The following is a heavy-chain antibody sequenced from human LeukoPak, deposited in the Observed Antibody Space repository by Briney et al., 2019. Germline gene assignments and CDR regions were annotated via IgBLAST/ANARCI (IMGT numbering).Heavy chain of an antibody. CDR3: ARDVQGADGTTAGWFDP. V-gene: IGHV4-38-2*02. J-gene: IGHJ5*02. CDR2: GST. D-gene: IGHD6-13*01. Sequence: SETLSLTCTVSDYSISSGYYWGWIRQPPGKGLEWIGGSTYYNPSLKSRVTISVDTSKKSFSLKLSSVTAADTAVYYCARDVQGADGTTAGWFDPWGQGTLVSVSS. CDR1: DYSISSGYY.